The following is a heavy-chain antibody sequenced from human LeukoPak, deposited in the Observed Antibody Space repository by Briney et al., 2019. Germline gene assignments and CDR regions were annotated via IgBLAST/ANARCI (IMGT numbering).Heavy chain of an antibody. CDR2: INPSGGST. CDR3: AREVGGTAADAGHFQH. V-gene: IGHV1-46*01. D-gene: IGHD1/OR15-1a*01. CDR1: GYTFTSYY. J-gene: IGHJ1*01. Sequence: ASVKVSCKASGYTFTSYYMHWARQAPGQGLEWMGIINPSGGSTSYAQKFQGRVTMTRDTSTSTVYMELSSLRSEDTAVYYCAREVGGTAADAGHFQHWGQGTLVTVSS.